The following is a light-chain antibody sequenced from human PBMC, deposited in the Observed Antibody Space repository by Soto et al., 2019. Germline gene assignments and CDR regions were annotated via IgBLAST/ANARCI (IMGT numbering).Light chain of an antibody. V-gene: IGLV8-61*01. CDR1: SGSGSTRHF. CDR2: STN. CDR3: SLHVGDGCWM. Sequence: QAVVTQEPSFSVSPGGTVTLTCGLRSGSGSTRHFPSCYQQTPGQAPRTLIYSTNTGSSGVPDRFSGAILGNKVALTITGAQADDESDYYCSLHVGDGCWMFCGGTKLTFL. J-gene: IGLJ3*02.